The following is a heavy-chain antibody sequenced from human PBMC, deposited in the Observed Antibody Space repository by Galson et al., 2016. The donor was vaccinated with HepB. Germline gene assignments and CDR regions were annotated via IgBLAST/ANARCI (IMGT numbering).Heavy chain of an antibody. D-gene: IGHD5-18*01. CDR3: ARHGYGYTYGNNWFDP. CDR1: GDSINSGNYY. Sequence: TLSLTCTVSGDSINSGNYYWSWIRQPAGKGLEWIGRISTSGSTNYSPSLKSRVTISVDTSKNQFSLKLTSVTAADTAVYYCARHGYGYTYGNNWFDPWGQGTLVTVSS. J-gene: IGHJ5*02. CDR2: ISTSGST. V-gene: IGHV4-61*02.